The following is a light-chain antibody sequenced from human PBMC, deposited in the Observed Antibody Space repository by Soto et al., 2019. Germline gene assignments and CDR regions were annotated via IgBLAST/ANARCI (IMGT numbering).Light chain of an antibody. V-gene: IGKV1-5*03. Sequence: IQMTQSPSTLSASVGDRVTITCRASQSISYWLAWYQQKPGKVPEVLIYTASSLGSGVPPRFSGSGSATEFTLTISSLQPDDFAAYYCLQYSSYPVTFGGGTRVEI. CDR2: TAS. J-gene: IGKJ4*01. CDR1: QSISYW. CDR3: LQYSSYPVT.